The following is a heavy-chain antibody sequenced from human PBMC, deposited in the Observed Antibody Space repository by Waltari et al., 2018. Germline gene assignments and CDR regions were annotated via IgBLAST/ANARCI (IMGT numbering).Heavy chain of an antibody. J-gene: IGHJ4*02. CDR3: ARGGEQQLVSEFDY. V-gene: IGHV3-30-3*01. CDR1: GFTFSSYA. D-gene: IGHD6-13*01. Sequence: QVQLVESGGGVVQPGRSLRLSCAASGFTFSSYAMHWVRQAPGKGLEWVAVISYDGSNKYYADSVKXRFTISRDNSKNTLYLQMXSLRAEDTAVYYCARGGEQQLVSEFDYWGQGTXXXVSS. CDR2: ISYDGSNK.